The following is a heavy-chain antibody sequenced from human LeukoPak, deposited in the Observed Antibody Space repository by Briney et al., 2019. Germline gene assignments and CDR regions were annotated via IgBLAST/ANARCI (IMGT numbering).Heavy chain of an antibody. CDR2: IRSGSSSI. J-gene: IGHJ4*02. D-gene: IGHD2-21*01. V-gene: IGHV3-21*01. CDR3: ARGLSGLWWFDY. CDR1: GFPFRDYT. Sequence: GGSLRLSRAGSGFPFRDYTMHWVRPPPAKELPWVSSIRSGSSSISYADSVKGRFTISRDNAKSSLYLQMNSPRAEDTAVYFCARGLSGLWWFDYWGQGTLVTVSS.